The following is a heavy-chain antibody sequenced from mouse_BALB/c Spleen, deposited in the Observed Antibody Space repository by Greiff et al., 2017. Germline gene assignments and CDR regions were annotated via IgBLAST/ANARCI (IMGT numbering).Heavy chain of an antibody. D-gene: IGHD1-1*01. Sequence: EVQRVESGPGLVKPSQSLSLTCTVTGYSITSDYAWNWIRQFPGNKLEWMGYISYSGSTSYNPSLKSRISITRDTSKNQFFLQLNSVTTEDTATYYCARSKFYYYGSSRYYAMDYWGQGTSVTVSS. J-gene: IGHJ4*01. CDR2: ISYSGST. CDR1: GYSITSDYA. CDR3: ARSKFYYYGSSRYYAMDY. V-gene: IGHV3-2*02.